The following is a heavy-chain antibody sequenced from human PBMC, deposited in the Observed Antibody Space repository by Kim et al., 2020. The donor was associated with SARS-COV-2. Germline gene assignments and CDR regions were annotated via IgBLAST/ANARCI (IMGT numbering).Heavy chain of an antibody. V-gene: IGHV3-74*01. CDR3: ATGYCSSASCFY. J-gene: IGHJ4*02. D-gene: IGHD2-2*01. CDR2: ISSDGSST. CDR1: GITFSSYW. Sequence: GGSLRLSCAASGITFSSYWMHWVRQVPGKGLVWVSHISSDGSSTRYADSVKGRFTIARDNAKNTLYLQMNSLRAEDTAVYYCATGYCSSASCFYWGQGTLVTVS.